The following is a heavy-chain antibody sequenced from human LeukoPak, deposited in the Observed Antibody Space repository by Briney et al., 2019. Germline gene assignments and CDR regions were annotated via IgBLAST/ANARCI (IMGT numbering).Heavy chain of an antibody. CDR2: INPNSGGT. J-gene: IGHJ4*02. Sequence: ASVKVSCKASGYTFTGYYMHWVRQAPGQGLEWMGRINPNSGGTNYAQKFQGRVTITRDTSISTAYMELSRLRSDDTAVYYCARYSSGWYSGDYWGQGTLVTVSS. CDR1: GYTFTGYY. D-gene: IGHD6-19*01. V-gene: IGHV1-2*06. CDR3: ARYSSGWYSGDY.